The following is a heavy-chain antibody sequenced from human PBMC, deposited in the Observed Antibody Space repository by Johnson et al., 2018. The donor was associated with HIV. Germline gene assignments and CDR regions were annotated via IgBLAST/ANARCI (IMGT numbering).Heavy chain of an antibody. V-gene: IGHV3-30*18. CDR1: GFTVSSNY. CDR2: ISYDGSNK. J-gene: IGHJ3*02. D-gene: IGHD3-10*01. CDR3: AKVARTYYYGSGSETDAFDI. Sequence: QVQLVESGGGLIQPGGSLRLSCAASGFTVSSNYMSWVRQTPGKGLEWVAVISYDGSNKYYADSVKGRFTISRDNSKNTLYLQMNSLRAEDTAVYYCAKVARTYYYGSGSETDAFDIWGQGTMVTVSS.